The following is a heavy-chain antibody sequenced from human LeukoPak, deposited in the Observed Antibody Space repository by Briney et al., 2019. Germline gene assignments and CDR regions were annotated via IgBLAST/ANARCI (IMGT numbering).Heavy chain of an antibody. J-gene: IGHJ4*02. CDR1: GASFSDYY. V-gene: IGHV4-34*01. D-gene: IGHD6-13*01. CDR2: ISHSGNA. CDR3: ARVYGSSWLYYFDY. Sequence: SETLSLTCAVYGASFSDYYWWSWIRQPPGKGLEWIGEISHSGNAKYNPSLKSRVTISVDTSKNQFSLKLSSVTAADTAVYYCARVYGSSWLYYFDYWGQGTLVAVSS.